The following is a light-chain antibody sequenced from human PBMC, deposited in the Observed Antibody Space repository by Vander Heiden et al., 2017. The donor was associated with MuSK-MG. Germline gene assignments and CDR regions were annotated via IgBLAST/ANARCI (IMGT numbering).Light chain of an antibody. J-gene: IGKJ2*01. Sequence: ETAMRQSPDPLSVSLCETATINRKSSQCVLYSSNNPTSLAWYQQEPVQLPKLVIYWTCTRESGVPDRSSEPAYGIDFTLTMRSRQAEDVAVYYCQQYDCTPPYTFGQGTKLEIK. V-gene: IGKV4-1*01. CDR1: QCVLYSSNNPTS. CDR3: QQYDCTPPYT. CDR2: WTC.